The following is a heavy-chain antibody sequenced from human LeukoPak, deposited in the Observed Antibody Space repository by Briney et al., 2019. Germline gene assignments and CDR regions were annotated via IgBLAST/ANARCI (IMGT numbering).Heavy chain of an antibody. D-gene: IGHD1-14*01. CDR3: ARVGDGNTPKY. V-gene: IGHV1-18*01. CDR1: GYTFTSYG. J-gene: IGHJ4*02. CDR2: SSGYNGNT. Sequence: ASVKVSCKASGYTFTSYGIIWVRQAPGQGLEWMGWSSGYNGNTKNAQKLQGRVTMTTDASTSTAYMELRSLRSDDTAVYYCARVGDGNTPKYWGQGTLVTVSS.